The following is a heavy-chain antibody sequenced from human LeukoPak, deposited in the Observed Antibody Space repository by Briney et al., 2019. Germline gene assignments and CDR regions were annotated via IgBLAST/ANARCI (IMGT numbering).Heavy chain of an antibody. CDR3: AKASGHYPLYYYHMAV. V-gene: IGHV3-33*03. CDR1: GFTFSNYD. CDR2: IWYDGSNK. D-gene: IGHD1-26*01. J-gene: IGHJ6*02. Sequence: PGRSLRLSCAVSGFTFSNYDMHWVRQAPGKGLVWVAVIWYDGSNKYYADSVKGRFTISRDNSKNTLSLQMNSLRAEDTAVYYCAKASGHYPLYYYHMAVWGQGNGVTVSS.